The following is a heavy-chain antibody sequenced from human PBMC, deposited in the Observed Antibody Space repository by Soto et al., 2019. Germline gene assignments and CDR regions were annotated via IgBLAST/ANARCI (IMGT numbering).Heavy chain of an antibody. J-gene: IGHJ4*02. CDR2: IIPIFTTA. CDR1: GGTFSSYA. D-gene: IGHD2-2*01. V-gene: IGHV1-69*01. Sequence: QVQLVQSGAEVKKPGSSVKVSCKASGGTFSSYAISWVRQAPGQGLEWMGGIIPIFTTANYAQKFQGRVTFTADESTSTAYMELSSLRSEDTAVYYCARDPASEGQVDYWGQGTLVTVSS. CDR3: ARDPASEGQVDY.